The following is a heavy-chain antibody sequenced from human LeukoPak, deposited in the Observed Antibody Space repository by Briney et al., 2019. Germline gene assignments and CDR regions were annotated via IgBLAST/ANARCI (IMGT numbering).Heavy chain of an antibody. D-gene: IGHD3-22*01. CDR2: IYYSGST. V-gene: IGHV4-39*07. CDR1: GGSISSSSYY. CDR3: ARDSIDDGSGSP. Sequence: SETLSLTCTVSGGSISSSSYYWGWIRQPPGKGLEWIGSIYYSGSTYYNPSLKSRVTISVDTSKNQFSLKLSSVTAADTAVYYCARDSIDDGSGSPWGQGTLVTVSS. J-gene: IGHJ5*02.